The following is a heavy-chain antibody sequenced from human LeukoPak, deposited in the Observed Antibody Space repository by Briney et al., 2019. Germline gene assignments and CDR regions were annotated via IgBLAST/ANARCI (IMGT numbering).Heavy chain of an antibody. CDR3: ARATDYYDSSGSAPGY. Sequence: GGSLRLSCAASGFTFSDYYMSWIRQAPGKGLEWVSYISSSGSTIYYADSVKGRFTISRDNAKNSLYLQMNSLRAEDMAVYCCARATDYYDSSGSAPGYWGQGTLVTVSS. CDR2: ISSSGSTI. CDR1: GFTFSDYY. J-gene: IGHJ4*02. V-gene: IGHV3-11*04. D-gene: IGHD3-22*01.